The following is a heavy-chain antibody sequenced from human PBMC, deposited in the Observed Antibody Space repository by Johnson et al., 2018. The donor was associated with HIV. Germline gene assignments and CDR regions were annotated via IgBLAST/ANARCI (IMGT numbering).Heavy chain of an antibody. D-gene: IGHD1-26*01. CDR1: GFTFSSYA. V-gene: IGHV3-23*04. CDR2: ISGSGGST. J-gene: IGHJ3*02. CDR3: ARDRKSGSYGVDAFDI. Sequence: EVQLVESGGGLVQPGGSLRLSCAASGFTFSSYAMSWVRQAPGKGLEWVSAISGSGGSTYYADSVKGRFTISRDNAKNSLYLQMNSLRAEDTAVYYCARDRKSGSYGVDAFDIWGQGTMVTVSS.